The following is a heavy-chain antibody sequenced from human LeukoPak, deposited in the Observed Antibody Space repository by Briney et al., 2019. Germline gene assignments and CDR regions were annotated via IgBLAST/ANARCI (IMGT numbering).Heavy chain of an antibody. J-gene: IGHJ3*02. CDR2: ISYDGSNK. V-gene: IGHV3-30-3*01. D-gene: IGHD3-22*01. CDR1: GFTFSSYA. Sequence: PGGSLRLSCAASGFTFSSYAMHWVRQAPGKGLEWVAVISYDGSNKYYADSVKGRFTISRDNSKNTLYLQMNSLRAEDTAVYYCARGGTYYYDSSGYYFESVAFDIWGQGTMVTVSS. CDR3: ARGGTYYYDSSGYYFESVAFDI.